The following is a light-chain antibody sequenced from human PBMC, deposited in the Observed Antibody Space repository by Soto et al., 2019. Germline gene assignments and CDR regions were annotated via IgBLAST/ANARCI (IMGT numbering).Light chain of an antibody. CDR3: QQFNS. CDR1: QGISSA. Sequence: AIQLTQSPSSLSASVGDRVTITGRASQGISSALAWYQQKPGKAPKLLIYDASRLESGVPSRFSGSGSGTHFPLTFSSLHPPDFATYYCQQFNSFGGGTQVHIK. CDR2: DAS. V-gene: IGKV1-13*02. J-gene: IGKJ4*01.